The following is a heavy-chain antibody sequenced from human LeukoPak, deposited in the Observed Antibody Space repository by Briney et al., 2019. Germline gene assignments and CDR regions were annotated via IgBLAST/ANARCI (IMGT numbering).Heavy chain of an antibody. CDR1: GFTFSGYW. V-gene: IGHV3-7*01. Sequence: QAGGSLRLSCAASGFTFSGYWMSWVRQTPGKGLEWVANIKQDGSEKYSVDSVKGRFTISRDNAKNSLYLQMNSLRAEDTAVYYCARVVLWFGELFGFDPWGQGTLVTVSS. D-gene: IGHD3-10*01. CDR2: IKQDGSEK. CDR3: ARVVLWFGELFGFDP. J-gene: IGHJ5*02.